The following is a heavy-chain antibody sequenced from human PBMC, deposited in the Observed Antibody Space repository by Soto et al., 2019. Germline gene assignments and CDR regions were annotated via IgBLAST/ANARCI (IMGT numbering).Heavy chain of an antibody. J-gene: IGHJ4*02. CDR3: GRYCSSTLCNGVATRTVNH. CDR1: TFTFSITE. Sequence: GESLRFSYGASTFTFSITEIHCDRFAPRTGLGWVSFFTSRGGSVCYSDSVKPRLTISRDNSRNSLYLQMNSLRDEHTALYYCGRYCSSTLCNGVATRTVNHWGQGA. V-gene: IGHV3-48*03. D-gene: IGHD5-12*01. CDR2: FTSRGGSV.